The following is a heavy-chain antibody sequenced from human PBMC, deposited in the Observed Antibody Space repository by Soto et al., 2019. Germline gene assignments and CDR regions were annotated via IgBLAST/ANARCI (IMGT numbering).Heavy chain of an antibody. D-gene: IGHD4-4*01. CDR3: AKAANYNNTPYNWFDP. Sequence: EVQLLESGGGLVQPGGSLRLSCAASGFTFSSYAMSWVRQAPGKGLEWVSAISGGGGTTYYGDSVKGRFTISRDNSKNTLYLQMNSLRAGDTAIYYCAKAANYNNTPYNWFDPWGQGTLVTVSS. J-gene: IGHJ5*02. CDR2: ISGGGGTT. CDR1: GFTFSSYA. V-gene: IGHV3-23*01.